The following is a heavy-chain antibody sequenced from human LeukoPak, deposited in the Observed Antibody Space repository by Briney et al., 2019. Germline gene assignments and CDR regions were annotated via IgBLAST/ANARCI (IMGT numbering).Heavy chain of an antibody. Sequence: SVKVSCKASGGTFSSYAISWVRQAPGQGLEWMGGIIPIFGTANYAQKFQGRVTITADESTSTAYMELSSLRSEDTAVYYCARDSSSWYNVRDYWGQGTLVTVSS. J-gene: IGHJ4*02. V-gene: IGHV1-69*13. D-gene: IGHD6-13*01. CDR1: GGTFSSYA. CDR2: IIPIFGTA. CDR3: ARDSSSWYNVRDY.